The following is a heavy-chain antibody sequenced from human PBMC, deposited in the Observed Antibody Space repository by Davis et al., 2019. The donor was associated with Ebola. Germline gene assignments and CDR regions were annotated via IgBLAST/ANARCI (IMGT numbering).Heavy chain of an antibody. D-gene: IGHD1-26*01. Sequence: SETLSLTCTVSGGSISSYYWSWIRQPPGKGLEWIGYIYYSGSTNYNPSLKSRVTISVDTSKNQFSLKLSSVTAADTAVYYCARVGATEWYYNYGMDVWGQGTTVTVSS. V-gene: IGHV4-59*01. CDR2: IYYSGST. CDR3: ARVGATEWYYNYGMDV. CDR1: GGSISSYY. J-gene: IGHJ6*02.